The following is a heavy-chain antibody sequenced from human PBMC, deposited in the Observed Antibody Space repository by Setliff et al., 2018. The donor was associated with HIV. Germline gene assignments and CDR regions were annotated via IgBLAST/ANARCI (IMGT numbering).Heavy chain of an antibody. V-gene: IGHV1-46*01. D-gene: IGHD3-10*01. CDR2: INPSGDTT. CDR3: ASKGGSGNYPDSDAFDI. CDR1: GNTFSSHY. Sequence: GASVMVSCKASGNTFSSHYMHWVRQAPGKGLEWMGLINPSGDTTSYAEKFQGRVTMTRDTSTSTVHMELRSLRSEDTAIYYCASKGGSGNYPDSDAFDIWGQGTLVTVSS. J-gene: IGHJ3*02.